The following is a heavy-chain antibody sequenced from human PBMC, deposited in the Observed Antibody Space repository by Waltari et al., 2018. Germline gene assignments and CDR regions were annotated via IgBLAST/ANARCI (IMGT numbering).Heavy chain of an antibody. J-gene: IGHJ5*02. CDR3: ARLRNWFDP. CDR1: GFTFSSYW. CDR2: IKQEGSEN. V-gene: IGHV3-7*01. Sequence: EVQLVESGGGLVQPGGSLRLSCAASGFTFSSYWLSWVRQAPGKGLEGVANIKQEGSENDYVDSVKGRFTIAGDNAKNSLYLQMNSLRAEDTAVYYCARLRNWFDPWGQGTLVTVSS.